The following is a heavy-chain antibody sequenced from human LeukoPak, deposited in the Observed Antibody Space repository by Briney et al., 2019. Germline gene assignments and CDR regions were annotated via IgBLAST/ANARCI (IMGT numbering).Heavy chain of an antibody. V-gene: IGHV4-34*01. CDR3: ARWGSGLYYYYGIDV. CDR2: INHSGST. Sequence: SETLSLTCAVYGGSFSGYYWSWIRQPPGKGLEWMGEINHSGSTNYNPSLKSRVTISVDTSKNQFSLKLSSVTAADTAVYYCARWGSGLYYYYGIDVWGQGTTVTVSS. CDR1: GGSFSGYY. D-gene: IGHD6-25*01. J-gene: IGHJ6*02.